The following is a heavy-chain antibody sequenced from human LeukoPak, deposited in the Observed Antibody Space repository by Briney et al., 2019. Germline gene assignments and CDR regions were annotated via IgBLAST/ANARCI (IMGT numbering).Heavy chain of an antibody. V-gene: IGHV3-11*06. CDR1: GFTVSDYY. D-gene: IGHD7-27*01. CDR3: ARDLVLGMPYYYYGMDV. J-gene: IGHJ6*02. Sequence: GGSLRLSCAASGFTVSDYYMSWIRQAPGKGLEWVSYISSSSSNTNYADPVKVRFTISRDNGKNSLYLQMNSLTAEDTGVYYCARDLVLGMPYYYYGMDVWGQGTTVTVSS. CDR2: ISSSSSNT.